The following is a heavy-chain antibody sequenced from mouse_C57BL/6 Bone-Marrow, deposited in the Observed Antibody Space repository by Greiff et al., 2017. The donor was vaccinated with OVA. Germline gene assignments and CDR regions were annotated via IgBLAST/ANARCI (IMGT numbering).Heavy chain of an antibody. D-gene: IGHD4-1*01. V-gene: IGHV1-64*01. Sequence: QVQLQQSGAELVKPGASVKLSCKASGYTFTSYWMHWVKQRPGQGLEWIGMIHPNSGSTNYNEKFKSKATLTVDKSSSTAYMQLSSLTSEDSAVYYCARSGTGIWYFDVWGTGTTVTVSS. CDR1: GYTFTSYW. CDR2: IHPNSGST. J-gene: IGHJ1*03. CDR3: ARSGTGIWYFDV.